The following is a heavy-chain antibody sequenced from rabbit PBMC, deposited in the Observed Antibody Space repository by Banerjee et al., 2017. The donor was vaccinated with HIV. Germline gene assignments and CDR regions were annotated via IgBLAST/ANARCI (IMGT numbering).Heavy chain of an antibody. V-gene: IGHV1S45*01. CDR1: GFSFSSSYY. CDR2: IYAGSSGST. CDR3: ARRGSDWGDDL. J-gene: IGHJ4*01. D-gene: IGHD4-1*01. Sequence: QEQLEESGGGLVKPEGSLTLTCKASGFSFSSSYYMCWVRQAPGKGLEWIACIYAGSSGSTYYASWAKGRFTISKTSSTTVTLQMTSLTAADTATYFCARRGSDWGDDLWGPGTLVTVS.